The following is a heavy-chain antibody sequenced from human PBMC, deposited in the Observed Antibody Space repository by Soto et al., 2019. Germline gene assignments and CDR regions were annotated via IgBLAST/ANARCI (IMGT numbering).Heavy chain of an antibody. Sequence: GESLKISCAASGFTFSSYGMHWVRQAPGKGLEWVAVISYDGSNKYYADSVKGRFTISRDNSKNTLYLQMNSLRAEDTAVYYCAKDTTRLMDYYYGMDVWGQGTTVTVSS. D-gene: IGHD2-2*01. J-gene: IGHJ6*02. CDR1: GFTFSSYG. V-gene: IGHV3-30*18. CDR2: ISYDGSNK. CDR3: AKDTTRLMDYYYGMDV.